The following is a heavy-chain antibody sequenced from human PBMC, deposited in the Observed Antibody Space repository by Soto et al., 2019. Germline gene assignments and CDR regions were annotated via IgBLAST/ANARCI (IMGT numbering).Heavy chain of an antibody. CDR2: IIPILGIA. CDR1: GDTFSTYT. J-gene: IGHJ5*02. D-gene: IGHD5-12*01. CDR3: ARDPFTDIVATIDSSWPPA. Sequence: GASVKVSCKASGDTFSTYTITWMRQAPGQGLEWMGRIIPILGIANYAQKFQGRVTITADKSTSTAYMELSSLGSEDTAVYYCARDPFTDIVATIDSSWPPAWGQGTLVTVSS. V-gene: IGHV1-69*02.